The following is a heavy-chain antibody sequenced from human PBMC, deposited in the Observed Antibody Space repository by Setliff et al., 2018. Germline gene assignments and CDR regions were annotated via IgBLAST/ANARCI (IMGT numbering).Heavy chain of an antibody. D-gene: IGHD2-15*01. Sequence: HPGGSLRLSCAASGFTFSTYRMHWVRQAPGKGLEWVAVIWGDGGTKYHAGSVKGRFTISRDNSKNTLYLQMNSLRPEDTAVYYCARTCSGSGCYAGLESWGQGTPVTVSS. CDR3: ARTCSGSGCYAGLES. CDR1: GFTFSTYR. V-gene: IGHV3-33*08. J-gene: IGHJ4*02. CDR2: IWGDGGTK.